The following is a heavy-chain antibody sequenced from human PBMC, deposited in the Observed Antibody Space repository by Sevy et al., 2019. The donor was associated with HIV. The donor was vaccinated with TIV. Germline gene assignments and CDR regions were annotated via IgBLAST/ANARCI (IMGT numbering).Heavy chain of an antibody. CDR3: ARDQHHVGWPLDY. Sequence: GGSLRLSCAASGFTFGSYGMHWVRQAPGKGLEWVAVIWYDGNNQYYADSVKGRFTISRDNSKNTLYLQMNSLRPEDTAVYYCARDQHHVGWPLDYWGQGTLVTVSS. J-gene: IGHJ4*02. CDR2: IWYDGNNQ. V-gene: IGHV3-33*01. CDR1: GFTFGSYG. D-gene: IGHD6-13*01.